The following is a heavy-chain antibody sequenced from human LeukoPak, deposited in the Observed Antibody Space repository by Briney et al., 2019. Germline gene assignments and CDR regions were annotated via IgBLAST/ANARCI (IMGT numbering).Heavy chain of an antibody. J-gene: IGHJ4*02. Sequence: GGSLRLSCAASGFTFRSYEMNWVRQAPGKGLEWVSYISGGGSTIYYADSVKGRFTISRDNAKNSLYLQMNSLRVEDTAVYYCARGGGLAARPLDYWGQGTLVTVFS. CDR3: ARGGGLAARPLDY. CDR2: ISGGGSTI. V-gene: IGHV3-48*03. D-gene: IGHD6-6*01. CDR1: GFTFRSYE.